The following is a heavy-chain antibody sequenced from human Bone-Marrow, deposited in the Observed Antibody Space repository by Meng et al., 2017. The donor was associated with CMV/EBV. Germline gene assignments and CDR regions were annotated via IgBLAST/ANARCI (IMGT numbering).Heavy chain of an antibody. CDR3: ARVYSSGLYYFDF. CDR1: GFAFDAYA. Sequence: GGSLRLSCAASGFAFDAYAMNWVRQAPGKGLEWVSSIDGNGGSTAYADSVKGRFTISRDNAKNSLFLQMTGLRAEDTAFYYCARVYSSGLYYFDFWGRGTHVTVSS. D-gene: IGHD3-22*01. J-gene: IGHJ4*02. V-gene: IGHV3-20*04. CDR2: IDGNGGST.